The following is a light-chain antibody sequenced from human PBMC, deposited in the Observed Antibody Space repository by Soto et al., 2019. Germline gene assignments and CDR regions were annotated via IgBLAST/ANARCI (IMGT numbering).Light chain of an antibody. CDR3: CSYTRSSTPGYV. Sequence: QSVLTQPASVSGSPGQSITISCTGTSSDVGGYNYVSWYQQHPGKAPKVMIYDVSNRPSGVSSRFSGSKSGNTASLTISGLQPEDDADYYCCSYTRSSTPGYVFGTGTKLTVL. V-gene: IGLV2-14*01. CDR2: DVS. CDR1: SSDVGGYNY. J-gene: IGLJ1*01.